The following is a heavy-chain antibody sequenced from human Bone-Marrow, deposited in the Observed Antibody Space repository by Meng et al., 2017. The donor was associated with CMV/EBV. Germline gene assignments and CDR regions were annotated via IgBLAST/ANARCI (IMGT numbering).Heavy chain of an antibody. CDR3: AKGLGYSSSGGGIDY. CDR1: GFTFSSFA. J-gene: IGHJ4*02. V-gene: IGHV3-30*04. CDR2: ISYDGDNK. Sequence: GESLKISCTASGFTFSSFAMHWVRQAPGKGLEWVAVISYDGDNKYYADSVKGRCTISRDNSKNTLYLQMNSLRAEDTAVYYCAKGLGYSSSGGGIDYWGQGTLVTVSS. D-gene: IGHD6-6*01.